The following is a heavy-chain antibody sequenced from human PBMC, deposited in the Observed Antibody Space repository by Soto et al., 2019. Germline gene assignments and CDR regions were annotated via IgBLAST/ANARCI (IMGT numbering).Heavy chain of an antibody. Sequence: GGSLRLSCAASGFTFDDYAMHWVRQAPGKGLEWVSGISWNSGSIGYADSVKGRFTISRDNAKNSLYLQMNSLRAEDTAVYYCARSRGYYYDSSGYSIPSSFDYWGQGTLVTVSS. CDR3: ARSRGYYYDSSGYSIPSSFDY. CDR2: ISWNSGSI. V-gene: IGHV3-9*01. D-gene: IGHD3-22*01. CDR1: GFTFDDYA. J-gene: IGHJ4*02.